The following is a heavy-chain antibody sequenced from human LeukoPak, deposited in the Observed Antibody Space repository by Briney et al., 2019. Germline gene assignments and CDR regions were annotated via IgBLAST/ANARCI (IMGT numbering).Heavy chain of an antibody. CDR1: GGSISSGSYY. D-gene: IGHD4-17*01. Sequence: SQTLSLTCTVSGGSISSGSYYWSWIRQPAGKGLEWIGRIYTSGSTNYNPSLKSRVTISVDTSKNQFSLKLSSVTAADTAVYYCATYPVTTVEYWGQGTLVIVSS. CDR3: ATYPVTTVEY. V-gene: IGHV4-61*02. CDR2: IYTSGST. J-gene: IGHJ4*02.